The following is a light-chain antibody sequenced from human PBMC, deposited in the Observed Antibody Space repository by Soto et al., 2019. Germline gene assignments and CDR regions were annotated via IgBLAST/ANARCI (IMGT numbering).Light chain of an antibody. J-gene: IGLJ1*01. CDR3: CSYAGSSTFYV. CDR2: EGS. CDR1: SSDVGSYNL. Sequence: SVLTQPASVSGSPGQSITISCTGTSSDVGSYNLVSWYQQHPGKAPKLMIYEGSKRPSGVSNRFSGSKSGNTASLTISGLQAEDEADYYCCSYAGSSTFYVFGTGTKLTVL. V-gene: IGLV2-23*01.